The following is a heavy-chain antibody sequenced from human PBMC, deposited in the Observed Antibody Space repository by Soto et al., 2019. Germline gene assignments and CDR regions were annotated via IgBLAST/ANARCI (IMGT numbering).Heavy chain of an antibody. CDR2: INPNSGGT. CDR1: GYTFTGYY. V-gene: IGHV1-2*04. J-gene: IGHJ4*02. Sequence: ASVKVSCKASGYTFTGYYMHWVRQAPGQGLEWMGWINPNSGGTNYAQKFQGWVTMTRDTSISTAYMELSRLRSDDTAVYYCARGPFGPTVTTYFDYWGQGTLVTVSS. D-gene: IGHD4-17*01. CDR3: ARGPFGPTVTTYFDY.